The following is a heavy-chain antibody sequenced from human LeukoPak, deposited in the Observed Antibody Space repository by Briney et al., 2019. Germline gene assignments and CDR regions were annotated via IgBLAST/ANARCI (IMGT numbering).Heavy chain of an antibody. CDR3: ATTTIRLGY. V-gene: IGHV4-34*01. D-gene: IGHD1-26*01. CDR1: GGSFSGYY. J-gene: IGHJ4*02. Sequence: TSETLSLTCAVYGGSFSGYYWSWIRQPPGKGVEWIGEINHSGSTNRNPSPKSRVTISVDTSKNQLSLKLTSVTAADTAVYYCATTTIRLGYWGQGTLVTVSS. CDR2: INHSGST.